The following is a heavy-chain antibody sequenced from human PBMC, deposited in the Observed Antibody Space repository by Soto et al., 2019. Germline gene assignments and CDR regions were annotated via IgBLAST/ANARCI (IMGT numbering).Heavy chain of an antibody. CDR3: ARVRYSAYGGYYFDY. J-gene: IGHJ4*02. CDR1: GFTFSSYE. CDR2: ISGSGSAI. V-gene: IGHV3-48*03. D-gene: IGHD5-12*01. Sequence: EVQLVESGGGLVQPGGSLRLSCAASGFTFSSYEMNCVRQAPGKGLEWFSYISGSGSAIYYADSVKGRFTISRDNAKNSLYLQMNSLRAEDTAVYYCARVRYSAYGGYYFDYWGQGTLVTVSS.